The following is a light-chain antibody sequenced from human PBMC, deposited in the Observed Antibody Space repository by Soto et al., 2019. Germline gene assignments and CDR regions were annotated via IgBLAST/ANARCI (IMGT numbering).Light chain of an antibody. CDR2: GAS. J-gene: IGKJ2*01. V-gene: IGKV3-20*01. CDR1: QSLNSGY. Sequence: PGEGASVSCRASQSLNSGYLAWYQQKPGQAPRLLIYGASSRATGIPDRFSGSRSGTNFTLTFSRLEPEDFAVYFCQQYGSAPYTFGQGTKLEIK. CDR3: QQYGSAPYT.